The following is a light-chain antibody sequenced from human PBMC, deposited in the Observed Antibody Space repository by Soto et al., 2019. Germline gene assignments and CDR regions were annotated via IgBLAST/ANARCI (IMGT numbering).Light chain of an antibody. CDR3: SSYTTRNTEV. CDR2: DVT. Sequence: QSVLTQPASVSGSPGQSITISCIGTSSDVGAFNYVSWYQHHPGKAHKIINYDVTDRPSGGSTRFSASKSCHNASQTIPWLQAEDEADYYCSSYTTRNTEVFGTGTKVTVL. V-gene: IGLV2-14*03. CDR1: SSDVGAFNY. J-gene: IGLJ1*01.